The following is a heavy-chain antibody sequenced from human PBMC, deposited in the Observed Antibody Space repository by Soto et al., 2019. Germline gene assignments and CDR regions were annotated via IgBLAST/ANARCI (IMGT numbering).Heavy chain of an antibody. CDR1: SGSISSGDYY. J-gene: IGHJ1*01. D-gene: IGHD3-22*01. CDR3: ARAAGGLYYYDSSGYYSRYFQH. Sequence: PSETLSLTCTVSSGSISSGDYYWSWIRQPPGKGLEWIGYIYYSGSTYYNPSLKSRVTISLDTSKNQFSLKLNSVTAADTAVYYCARAAGGLYYYDSSGYYSRYFQHWGQGTLVTVSS. V-gene: IGHV4-30-4*01. CDR2: IYYSGST.